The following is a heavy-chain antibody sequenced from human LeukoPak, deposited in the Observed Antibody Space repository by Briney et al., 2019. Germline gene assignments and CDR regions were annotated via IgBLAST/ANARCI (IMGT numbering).Heavy chain of an antibody. CDR2: SNK. V-gene: IGHV3-30*01. CDR3: ARDLGYCSSTSCYDNWLDP. D-gene: IGHD2-2*01. Sequence: SNKYYADSVNGRFTISRDNSNNTLYLQMNSLRSEDTAVYYCARDLGYCSSTSCYDNWLDPWGQGTLVTVSS. J-gene: IGHJ5*02.